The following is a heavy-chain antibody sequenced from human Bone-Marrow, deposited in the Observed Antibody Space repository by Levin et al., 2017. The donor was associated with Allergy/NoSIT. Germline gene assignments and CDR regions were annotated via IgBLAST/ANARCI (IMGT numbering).Heavy chain of an antibody. V-gene: IGHV4-39*07. CDR3: DSVIIWNQYYLDV. CDR1: GGSISSNNYY. D-gene: IGHD2/OR15-2a*01. J-gene: IGHJ6*02. CDR2: IYYNGST. Sequence: MASETLSLTCTVSGGSISSNNYYWGWIRQPPGKGLEWIGSIYYNGSTYYNPSLKSRVTILVDTSKNQFSLKLNSVTAADTAVYYCDSVIIWNQYYLDVWGQGTTVTVSS.